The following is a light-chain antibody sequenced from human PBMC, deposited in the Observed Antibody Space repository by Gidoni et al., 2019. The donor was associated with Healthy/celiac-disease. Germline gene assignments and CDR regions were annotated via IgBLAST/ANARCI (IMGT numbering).Light chain of an antibody. J-gene: IGKJ1*01. CDR3: QQHNSSPWT. Sequence: SRMSHSPSTLSASVGDRATIPCRASQSISSWLAWYQQKPGKAPKLLIYKASSLESGVPARFSGSGSGTDFTLTISSLQPDDFAIYYCQQHNSSPWTFGQXTKVEIK. CDR1: QSISSW. V-gene: IGKV1-5*03. CDR2: KAS.